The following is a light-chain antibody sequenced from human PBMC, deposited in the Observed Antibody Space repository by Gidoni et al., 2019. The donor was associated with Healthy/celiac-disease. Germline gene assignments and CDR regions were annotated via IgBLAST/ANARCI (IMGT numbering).Light chain of an antibody. CDR3: MQALQTPFT. J-gene: IGKJ3*01. CDR2: LGS. Sequence: DMGMTQSPLALPVTPGEPASISCRSSQSLLHSNGYNYLDWYLQKPGQSPQLLIYLGSNRASGVPDRFSGSGSGTDFTLNISRVAAEDVGVYYCMQALQTPFTFGPGTKVDIK. V-gene: IGKV2-28*01. CDR1: QSLLHSNGYNY.